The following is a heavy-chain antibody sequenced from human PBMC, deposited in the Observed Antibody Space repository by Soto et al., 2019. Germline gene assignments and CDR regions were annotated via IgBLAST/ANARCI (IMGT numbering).Heavy chain of an antibody. V-gene: IGHV3-11*01. CDR3: AREVVRVVAAATPYYYYYMDV. CDR2: ISSSGSTI. CDR1: GFTFSDYY. J-gene: IGHJ6*03. D-gene: IGHD2-15*01. Sequence: QVQLVESGGGLVKPGGSLRLSCAASGFTFSDYYMSWIRQAPGKGLEWVSYISSSGSTIYYADSVKGRFTISRDNAKNSLYLQMNSLRAEDTAVYYCAREVVRVVAAATPYYYYYMDVWGKGTTVTVSS.